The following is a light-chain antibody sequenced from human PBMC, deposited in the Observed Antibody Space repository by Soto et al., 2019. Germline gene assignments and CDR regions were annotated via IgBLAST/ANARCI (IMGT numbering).Light chain of an antibody. CDR2: TAS. J-gene: IGKJ2*01. CDR3: QQYDQWPPYT. Sequence: EIVMTQSPATLSVSPGETATLSCRASQSIGSNVAWYQQKPGRAPRLLMYTASNRLTGVPGRFRGRGSGTDFTLTISSVQSEDCAIYYCQQYDQWPPYTFGQGTKVESK. CDR1: QSIGSN. V-gene: IGKV3-15*01.